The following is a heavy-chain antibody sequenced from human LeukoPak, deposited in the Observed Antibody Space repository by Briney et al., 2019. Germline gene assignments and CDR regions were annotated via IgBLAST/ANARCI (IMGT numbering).Heavy chain of an antibody. CDR3: ASYCSSTSCYYFDY. CDR2: IYYSGST. D-gene: IGHD2-2*01. CDR1: GGSISSGGYS. J-gene: IGHJ4*02. Sequence: SQTLSLTCAASGGSISSGGYSWSWIRQPPGKGLVWIGYIYYSGSTYYNPSLKSRVTISVDTSKNQFSLKLSSVTAADTAVYYCASYCSSTSCYYFDYWGQGTLVTVSS. V-gene: IGHV4-30-2*05.